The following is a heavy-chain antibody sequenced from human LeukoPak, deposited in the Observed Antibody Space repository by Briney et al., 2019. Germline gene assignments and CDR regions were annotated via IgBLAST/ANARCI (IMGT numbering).Heavy chain of an antibody. J-gene: IGHJ6*02. CDR1: GFTFSIYN. Sequence: GGSLRLSCAASGFTFSIYNMNWVRQAPGKGLEWVSSISSSSSYIFYADSVKGRFTISRDNSKNTLYLQMNSLRAEDTAVYYCAKYLSAKGPPYALEVWGQGTTVTVSS. D-gene: IGHD2/OR15-2a*01. V-gene: IGHV3-21*04. CDR3: AKYLSAKGPPYALEV. CDR2: ISSSSSYI.